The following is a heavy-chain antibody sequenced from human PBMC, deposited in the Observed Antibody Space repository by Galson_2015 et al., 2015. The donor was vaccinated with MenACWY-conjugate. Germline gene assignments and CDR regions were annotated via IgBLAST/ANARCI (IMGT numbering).Heavy chain of an antibody. CDR2: ISTTGGTT. J-gene: IGHJ5*02. CDR1: GITFSSYA. CDR3: AQGAGSRWFDP. V-gene: IGHV3-23*01. D-gene: IGHD3-10*01. Sequence: SLRLSGAASGITFSSYAMSWVRQAPGKGLEWVSSISTTGGTTYYADSVKGRFTTSRDNSKNTLYLQMNSLRAGDTAVYYCAQGAGSRWFDPWGQGTLVIVSS.